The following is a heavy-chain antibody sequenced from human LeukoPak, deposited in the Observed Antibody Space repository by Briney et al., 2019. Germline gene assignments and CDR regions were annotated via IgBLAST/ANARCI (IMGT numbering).Heavy chain of an antibody. V-gene: IGHV4-31*03. D-gene: IGHD6-25*01. CDR2: HYYSGGT. J-gene: IGHJ4*02. CDR3: ARGQNAAASHFDY. Sequence: SQTLPLTCTVSGTSIRSGGFYWTWIRQHPGKGLEWIGYHYYSGGTYYNPSLKSRLSISVDTSKNQFSLKMTSLTAADTAVYYCARGQNAAASHFDYWGQGTVVNVSS. CDR1: GTSIRSGGFY.